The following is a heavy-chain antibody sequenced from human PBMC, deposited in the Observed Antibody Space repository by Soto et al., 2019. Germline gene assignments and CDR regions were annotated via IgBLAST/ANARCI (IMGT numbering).Heavy chain of an antibody. J-gene: IGHJ5*02. D-gene: IGHD6-13*01. CDR1: GGTFSSYT. CDR3: ARDLIAAAGTDWFDP. CDR2: IIPILGIA. V-gene: IGHV1-69*04. Sequence: SVKVSCKASGGTFSSYTISWVRQAPGQGLEWMGRIIPILGIANYAQKFQGRVTITADKSTSTAYMELSSLRSEDTAVYYCARDLIAAAGTDWFDPWGQGTLVTVSS.